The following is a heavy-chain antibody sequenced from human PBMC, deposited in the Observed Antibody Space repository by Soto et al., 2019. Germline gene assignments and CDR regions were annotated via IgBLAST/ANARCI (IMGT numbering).Heavy chain of an antibody. CDR3: AREGREITTFDY. D-gene: IGHD3-10*01. V-gene: IGHV4-31*03. CDR1: GGSISSGGYY. J-gene: IGHJ4*02. CDR2: IYYSGST. Sequence: PSETLSLTCTVSGGSISSGGYYWSWIRQHPGKGLEWIGYIYYSGSTYYNPSLKSRVTISVDTSKNQFSLKLSSVTAADTAVYYCAREGREITTFDYWGQGTLVTVSS.